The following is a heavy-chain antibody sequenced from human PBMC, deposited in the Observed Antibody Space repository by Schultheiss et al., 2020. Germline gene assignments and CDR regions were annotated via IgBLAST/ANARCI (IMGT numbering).Heavy chain of an antibody. CDR3: ATTYYYGSGSYG. J-gene: IGHJ4*02. V-gene: IGHV3-23*01. CDR1: GFTFSDYY. D-gene: IGHD3-10*01. CDR2: ISGSGGST. Sequence: GGSLRLSCAASGFTFSDYYMSWVRQAPGKGLEWVSAISGSGGSTYYADSVKGRFTISRDNSKNTLYLKMNSLRVEDTAVYYCATTYYYGSGSYGWGQGTLVTVSS.